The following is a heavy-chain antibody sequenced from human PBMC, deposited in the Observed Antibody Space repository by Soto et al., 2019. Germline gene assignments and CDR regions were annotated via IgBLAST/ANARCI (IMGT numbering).Heavy chain of an antibody. V-gene: IGHV4-30-2*01. D-gene: IGHD1-26*01. Sequence: SETLSLTCAVSGGSISSGGYSWSWIRQPPGKGLEWIGYIYHSGSTYYNPSLKSRVTISVDRSKNQFSLKLSSVTAADTAVYYCSIAHYRHYAYCMHFSGPTPTVTVSS. CDR1: GGSISSGGYS. CDR3: SIAHYRHYAYCMHF. J-gene: IGHJ6*02. CDR2: IYHSGST.